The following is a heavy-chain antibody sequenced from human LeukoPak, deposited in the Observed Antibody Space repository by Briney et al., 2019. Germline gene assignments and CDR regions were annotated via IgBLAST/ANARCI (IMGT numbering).Heavy chain of an antibody. D-gene: IGHD5/OR15-5a*01. J-gene: IGHJ6*02. Sequence: GGSLRLSCAASGLTFSSYAMSWVRQAPGKGLEWVSAISGSGGSTYYADSVKGRFTISRDNSKNTLYLQMNSLRAEDTAVYYCAKALSLYYYYGMDVWGQGTTVTVSS. CDR2: ISGSGGST. V-gene: IGHV3-23*01. CDR1: GLTFSSYA. CDR3: AKALSLYYYYGMDV.